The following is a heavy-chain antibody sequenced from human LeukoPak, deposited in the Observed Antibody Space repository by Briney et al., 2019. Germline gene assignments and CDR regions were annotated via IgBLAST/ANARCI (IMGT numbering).Heavy chain of an antibody. D-gene: IGHD6-19*01. J-gene: IGHJ4*02. CDR2: ISYDGSNK. CDR1: GFTFSSYA. V-gene: IGHV3-30-3*01. Sequence: GGSLRLSCAASGFTFSSYAMHWVRQAPGKGLEWVAVISYDGSNKYYADSVKGRFTISRDNSKNTLYLQMNSLRAEDTAVYYCARERNSSGWYPPLYWGQGTLVTVSS. CDR3: ARERNSSGWYPPLY.